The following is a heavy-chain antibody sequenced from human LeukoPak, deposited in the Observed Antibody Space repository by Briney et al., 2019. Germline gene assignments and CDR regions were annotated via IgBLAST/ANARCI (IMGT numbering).Heavy chain of an antibody. CDR2: INHSGST. Sequence: PSGTLSLTCAVYGGSFSGYYWSWLRQPPGKGLEWIGEINHSGSTNYNPSLKSRVTISVDTSKNQFSLKLSSVTAADTAVYYCASRYYGSGSSWGQGTLVTVSS. J-gene: IGHJ4*02. V-gene: IGHV4-34*01. CDR1: GGSFSGYY. CDR3: ASRYYGSGSS. D-gene: IGHD3-10*01.